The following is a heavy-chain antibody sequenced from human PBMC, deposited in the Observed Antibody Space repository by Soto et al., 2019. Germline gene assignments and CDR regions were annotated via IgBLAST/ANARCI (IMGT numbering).Heavy chain of an antibody. V-gene: IGHV4-31*03. Sequence: SETLFLTCTVSGGSISSGGYYWSWIRQHPGKGLEWIGYIYYSGSTYYNPSLKGRVTISVDTSKNQFSLKLSSVTAADTAVYYCARVNGAARPSNWFDPWGQGTLVPVAS. CDR1: GGSISSGGYY. J-gene: IGHJ5*02. CDR3: ARVNGAARPSNWFDP. CDR2: IYYSGST. D-gene: IGHD6-6*01.